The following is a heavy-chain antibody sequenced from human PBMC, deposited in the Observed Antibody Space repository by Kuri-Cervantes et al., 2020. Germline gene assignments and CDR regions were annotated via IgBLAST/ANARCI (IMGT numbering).Heavy chain of an antibody. V-gene: IGHV1-46*01. CDR3: ARDQFDYDSSGIFDY. D-gene: IGHD3-22*01. CDR1: GYTFTSYY. J-gene: IGHJ4*02. Sequence: ASVKVSCKASGYTFTSYYMHWVRQAPGQGLEWMGIINPSGGSTSYAQKFQGRVTMTRDTSMSTVYMELSSLRSEDTAVYYCARDQFDYDSSGIFDYWGQGTLVTVSS. CDR2: INPSGGST.